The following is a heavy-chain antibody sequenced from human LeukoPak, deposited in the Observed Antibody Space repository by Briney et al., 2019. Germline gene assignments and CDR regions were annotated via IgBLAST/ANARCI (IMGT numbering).Heavy chain of an antibody. D-gene: IGHD4-17*01. CDR3: TRGSYGDYEY. V-gene: IGHV3-21*01. CDR2: IDPSSTYI. Sequence: PGGSLRLSCAASGFTFSNYWMSWVRQAPGKGLEWVSSIDPSSTYIYYADSVKGRFTISRDNAQNSLYLQMNSLRAEDTAVYYCTRGSYGDYEYWGQGTLVTVSS. J-gene: IGHJ4*02. CDR1: GFTFSNYW.